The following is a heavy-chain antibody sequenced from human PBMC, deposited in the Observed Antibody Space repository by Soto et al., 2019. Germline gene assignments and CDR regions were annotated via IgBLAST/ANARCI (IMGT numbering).Heavy chain of an antibody. CDR1: GFTFSSYG. V-gene: IGHV3-30*18. J-gene: IGHJ4*02. Sequence: QVQLVESGGGVVQPGRSLRLSCAASGFTFSSYGMHWVRQAPGKGLEWVAVISYDGSNKYYADSVKGRFTISRDNSKTPRYLQMTTVNAEDRAVSYCPKFVVPAALDYWDKGTLIT. CDR3: PKFVVPAALDY. CDR2: ISYDGSNK. D-gene: IGHD2-2*01.